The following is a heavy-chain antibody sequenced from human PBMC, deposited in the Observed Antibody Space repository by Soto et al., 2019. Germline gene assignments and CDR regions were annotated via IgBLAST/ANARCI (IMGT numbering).Heavy chain of an antibody. CDR1: GFTFSSYA. V-gene: IGHV3-30-3*01. J-gene: IGHJ6*02. D-gene: IGHD4-17*01. CDR2: ISYDGSNK. CDR3: ARDRTVTTYYYYYGMDV. Sequence: QVQLVESGGGVVQPGRSLRLSCAASGFTFSSYAMHWVRQAPGKGLEWVAVISYDGSNKYYADSVKGRFTISRDNAKNSLYLQMNSLRDEDTAVYYCARDRTVTTYYYYYGMDVWGQGTTVTVSS.